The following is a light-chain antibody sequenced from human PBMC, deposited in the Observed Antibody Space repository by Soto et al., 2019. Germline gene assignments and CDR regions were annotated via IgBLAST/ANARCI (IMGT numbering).Light chain of an antibody. CDR1: QSVSSN. Sequence: EIVMTQSPATLSVSPGERATLSCRASQSVSSNLAWYQQKPGQAPRLLIYGASTRATGIPARFSGSGYGTEFTLTISSLQSEDFAVYYCQQYNNWPRTFGHGTKVDIK. J-gene: IGKJ3*01. CDR2: GAS. V-gene: IGKV3-15*01. CDR3: QQYNNWPRT.